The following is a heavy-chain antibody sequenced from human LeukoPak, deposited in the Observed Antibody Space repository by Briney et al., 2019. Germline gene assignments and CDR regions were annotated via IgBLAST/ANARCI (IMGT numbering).Heavy chain of an antibody. J-gene: IGHJ6*02. CDR3: AREELLGAYYYYGMDV. Sequence: GGSLRLSCAASGFTFSSYWMSWVRQAPGKGLEWVANINQDGSEKYYVDSVKGRFTISRDNAKNSLYLQMNSLRAEDTAVYYCAREELLGAYYYYGMDVWGQGTTVTVS. V-gene: IGHV3-7*01. D-gene: IGHD1-26*01. CDR2: INQDGSEK. CDR1: GFTFSSYW.